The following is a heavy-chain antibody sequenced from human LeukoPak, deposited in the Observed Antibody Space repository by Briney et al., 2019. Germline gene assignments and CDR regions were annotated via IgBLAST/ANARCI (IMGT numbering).Heavy chain of an antibody. V-gene: IGHV1-18*04. CDR1: GYTFTRYG. Sequence: ASVKVSCKASGYTFTRYGISWLRQAPGQGLEWMGWISAYNGDTNYAQKLQGRVTMTTDTSTSTAYMELGRLISDDTAVYYCARDIGYCSGGSCSPYCDYLGRGTLVTVSS. J-gene: IGHJ4*02. CDR3: ARDIGYCSGGSCSPYCDY. D-gene: IGHD2-15*01. CDR2: ISAYNGDT.